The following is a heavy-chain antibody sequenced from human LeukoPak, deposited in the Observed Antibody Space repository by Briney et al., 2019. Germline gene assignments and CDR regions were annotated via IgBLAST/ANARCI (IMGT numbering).Heavy chain of an antibody. D-gene: IGHD3-3*01. V-gene: IGHV3-48*04. CDR3: ARDKLTIFGVVTRYFDY. Sequence: PGGSLRLSCAASGFTFSSYGMNWVRQAPGKGLEWVSYISSSGSTIYYADSVKGRFTISRDNAKNSLYLQMNSLRAEDTAVYYCARDKLTIFGVVTRYFDYWGQGTLVTVSS. J-gene: IGHJ4*02. CDR1: GFTFSSYG. CDR2: ISSSGSTI.